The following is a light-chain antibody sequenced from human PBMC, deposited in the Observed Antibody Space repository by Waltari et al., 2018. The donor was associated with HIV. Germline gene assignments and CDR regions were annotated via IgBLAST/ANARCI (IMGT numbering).Light chain of an antibody. CDR3: QSTDGSGSVI. J-gene: IGLJ2*01. CDR1: ALPKPY. V-gene: IGLV3-25*03. CDR2: KDI. Sequence: SYELTQPPSVSVSPGQTARITCSADALPKPYGSGYQQRPGQATILVIYKDIERPSGILERCAGSSSGTIVTLTISGVQAEDEADYYCQSTDGSGSVIFGGGTKLTVL.